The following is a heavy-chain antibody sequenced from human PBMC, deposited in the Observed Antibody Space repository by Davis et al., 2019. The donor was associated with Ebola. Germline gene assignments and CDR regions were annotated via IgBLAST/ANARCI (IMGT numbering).Heavy chain of an antibody. CDR1: GFTFRYYA. J-gene: IGHJ6*02. V-gene: IGHV3-23*01. Sequence: PGGSLRPSCEAPGFTFRYYAMTWVRQAPGKGLEWVSAITGSGSKTDYSDSVKGRYTISRDNSRDTLYLQIYTLRADDTAVYYCAKDLLWWSASDVWGQGTTVTVSS. CDR3: AKDLLWWSASDV. D-gene: IGHD2-21*01. CDR2: ITGSGSKT.